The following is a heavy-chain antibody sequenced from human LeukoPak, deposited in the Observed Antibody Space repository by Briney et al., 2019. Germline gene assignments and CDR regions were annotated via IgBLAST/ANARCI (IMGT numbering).Heavy chain of an antibody. J-gene: IGHJ4*02. D-gene: IGHD6-13*01. Sequence: ASVRVSCKASGYTFTGYYMHWVRQAPGQGLEWMGWINPNSGGTNYAQKFQGRVTMARDTSISTAYMELSRLRSDDTAVYYCARGEQQLDGVGYWGQGTLVTVSS. CDR1: GYTFTGYY. CDR2: INPNSGGT. CDR3: ARGEQQLDGVGY. V-gene: IGHV1-2*02.